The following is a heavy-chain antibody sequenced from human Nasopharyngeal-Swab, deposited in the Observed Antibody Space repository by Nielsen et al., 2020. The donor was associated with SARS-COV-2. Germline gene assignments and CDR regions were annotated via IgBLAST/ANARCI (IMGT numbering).Heavy chain of an antibody. D-gene: IGHD3-3*01. V-gene: IGHV5-10-1*01. CDR2: IDPSDSYT. CDR3: ARQAYDFWSGYYTGPYYYMDV. CDR1: GYSFISYW. J-gene: IGHJ6*03. Sequence: KVSCKGSGYSFISYWISWVRQMPGKGLEWMGRIDPSDSYTNYSPSFQGHVTISADKSISTAYLQWSSLKASDTAMYYCARQAYDFWSGYYTGPYYYMDVWGKGTTVTVSS.